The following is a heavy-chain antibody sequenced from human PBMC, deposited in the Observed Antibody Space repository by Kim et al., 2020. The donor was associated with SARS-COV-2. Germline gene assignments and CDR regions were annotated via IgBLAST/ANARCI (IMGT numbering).Heavy chain of an antibody. Sequence: SVKGRFTISRDNSKNTLYLQMNSLRAEDTAVYYCARDQGRIAAAGTCFDYWGQGTLVTVSS. J-gene: IGHJ4*02. CDR3: ARDQGRIAAAGTCFDY. D-gene: IGHD6-13*01. V-gene: IGHV3-30*01.